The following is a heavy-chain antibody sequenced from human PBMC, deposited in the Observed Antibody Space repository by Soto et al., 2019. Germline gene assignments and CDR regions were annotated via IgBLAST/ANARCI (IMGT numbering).Heavy chain of an antibody. D-gene: IGHD3-3*01. Sequence: SETLSLTCTVSGGSISSYYWSWIRQPPGKGLEWIGYIYYSGSTNYNPSLKSRVTISVDTSKNQFSLKLSSVTAADTAVYYCARVRSLEWLLYGSSYFDYWGQGTLVTVSS. V-gene: IGHV4-59*01. CDR1: GGSISSYY. CDR3: ARVRSLEWLLYGSSYFDY. J-gene: IGHJ4*02. CDR2: IYYSGST.